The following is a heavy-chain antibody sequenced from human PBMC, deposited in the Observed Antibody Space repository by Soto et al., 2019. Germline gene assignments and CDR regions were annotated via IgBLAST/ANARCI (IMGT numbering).Heavy chain of an antibody. V-gene: IGHV3-7*03. J-gene: IGHJ6*02. CDR1: GFTFSSYR. Sequence: GGSLRLSCAASGFTFSSYRMSRVRQAPGKGLEWVANIKQDGSEKYYVDSVKGRFTISRDNAKNSLYLQMNSLRAEDTAVYYCARESTHGMDVWGHGTTVTGSS. CDR3: ARESTHGMDV. CDR2: IKQDGSEK.